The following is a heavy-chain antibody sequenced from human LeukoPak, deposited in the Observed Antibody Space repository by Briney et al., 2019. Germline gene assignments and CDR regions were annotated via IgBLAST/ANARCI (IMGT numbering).Heavy chain of an antibody. CDR2: ITPIFGSS. CDR1: GYTFTSYG. D-gene: IGHD6-13*01. J-gene: IGHJ5*02. CDR3: ARVVPIAAAGRYNWFDP. Sequence: SVKVSCKASGYTFTSYGISWVRQAPGQGLEWMGGITPIFGSSNYAQKFQGRVTITADESTSTAYMELSSLRSEDTAVYYCARVVPIAAAGRYNWFDPWGQGTLVTVSS. V-gene: IGHV1-69*13.